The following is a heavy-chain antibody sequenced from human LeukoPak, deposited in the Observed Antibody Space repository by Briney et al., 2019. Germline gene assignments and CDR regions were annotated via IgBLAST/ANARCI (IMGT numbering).Heavy chain of an antibody. CDR2: IDPSGGST. J-gene: IGHJ4*02. V-gene: IGHV1-46*01. D-gene: IGHD4-17*01. Sequence: ASVKVSCTASGYTFADHHMHWVRQAPGQGLEWMGKIDPSGGSTAYAQNIQDRVTMTRDTSTSTVYMELNSLRSEDTAVYYCARDTYGSDYWGQGTLVTVSS. CDR1: GYTFADHH. CDR3: ARDTYGSDY.